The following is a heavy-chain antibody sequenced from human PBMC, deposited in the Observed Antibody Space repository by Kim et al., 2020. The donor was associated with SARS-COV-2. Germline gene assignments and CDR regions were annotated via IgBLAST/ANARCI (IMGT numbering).Heavy chain of an antibody. D-gene: IGHD3-10*01. CDR3: SKNTQRGSGSSLGY. CDR1: GFTFSNCA. V-gene: IGHV3-23*01. CDR2: ISGSGGDT. Sequence: GGSLRLSCAASGFTFSNCAMYWVRQAPGKGLEWVSSISGSGGDTFYADSVKGRFTVSRDNSKNTLYLQMNSLKAEDTAVYYCSKNTQRGSGSSLGYLGQGTLVTVSS. J-gene: IGHJ4*02.